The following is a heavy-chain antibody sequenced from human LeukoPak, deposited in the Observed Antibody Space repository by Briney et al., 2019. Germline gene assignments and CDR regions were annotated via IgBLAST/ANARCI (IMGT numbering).Heavy chain of an antibody. Sequence: PGGSLRLSCAASGFTFSSYGMHWVRQAPGKGLEWVAFIRYDGSNKYYADSVKGRFTISRDNAKNSLYLQMNSLRAEDTAVYYCARTDNWNYGETFDYWGQGTLVTVSS. CDR2: IRYDGSNK. V-gene: IGHV3-30*02. CDR1: GFTFSSYG. J-gene: IGHJ4*02. D-gene: IGHD1-7*01. CDR3: ARTDNWNYGETFDY.